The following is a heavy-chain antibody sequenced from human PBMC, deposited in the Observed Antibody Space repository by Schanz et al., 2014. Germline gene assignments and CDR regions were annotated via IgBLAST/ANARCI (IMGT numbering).Heavy chain of an antibody. J-gene: IGHJ3*02. CDR1: GFTLTSYG. V-gene: IGHV3-33*01. D-gene: IGHD3-22*01. CDR3: AREGDSSGYSPFDI. Sequence: QAHLVESGGGVVQPGGSLRLSCLTSGFTLTSYGMHWVRQAPGKGLEWVAIIWHDGSKTFYTDSVKGRFTISRDNPRNTVFLQMNSLRAEDTAVYYCAREGDSSGYSPFDIWGQGTTVIVSS. CDR2: IWHDGSKT.